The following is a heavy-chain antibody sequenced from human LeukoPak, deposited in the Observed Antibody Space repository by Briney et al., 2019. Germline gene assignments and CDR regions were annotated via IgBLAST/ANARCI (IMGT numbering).Heavy chain of an antibody. J-gene: IGHJ6*02. V-gene: IGHV3-23*01. CDR1: GFTFSSYA. Sequence: GGSLRLSCAASGFTFSSYAMSWVRQAPGKGLEWVSAISGSGGSTYYADSVKGRFTISRDNSKNTLYLQMNGLRAEDTAVYYCARDRVVVPAAYYYYYGMDVWGQGTTVTVSS. CDR2: ISGSGGST. D-gene: IGHD2-2*01. CDR3: ARDRVVVPAAYYYYYGMDV.